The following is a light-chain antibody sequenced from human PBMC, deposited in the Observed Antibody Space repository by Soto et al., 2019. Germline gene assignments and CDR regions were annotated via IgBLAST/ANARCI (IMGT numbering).Light chain of an antibody. J-gene: IGLJ1*01. CDR2: EVS. CDR1: SSDVGSYNH. V-gene: IGLV2-23*02. Sequence: QSALTQPASASGSPGQSITISCTGTSSDVGSYNHVSWYQQHPGKAPKLMIYEVSKRPSGVSNRFSGSKSGNTASLTISGLPAEDEADYYCCSYAGSSTFSYVFGTGTKLTVL. CDR3: CSYAGSSTFSYV.